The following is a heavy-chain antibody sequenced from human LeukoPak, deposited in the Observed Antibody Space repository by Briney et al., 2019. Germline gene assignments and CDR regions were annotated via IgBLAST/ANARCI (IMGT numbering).Heavy chain of an antibody. CDR2: ISSSSSYI. Sequence: PGGSLRLSCAASGFTFSSYSMNWVRQAPGKGLEWVSSISSSSSYIYYADSVKGRFTISRDNAKNSLYLQMNSLRAEDTAVYYCARLPFYCGGDCRTDYWGQGTLVTVSS. D-gene: IGHD2-21*02. CDR1: GFTFSSYS. CDR3: ARLPFYCGGDCRTDY. J-gene: IGHJ4*02. V-gene: IGHV3-21*01.